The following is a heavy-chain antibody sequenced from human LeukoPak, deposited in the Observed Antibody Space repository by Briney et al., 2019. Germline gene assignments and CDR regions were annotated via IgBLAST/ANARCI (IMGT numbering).Heavy chain of an antibody. D-gene: IGHD3-22*01. CDR3: ARDCDRSGYFCY. Sequence: AASVKVSCKASDYTFPSYGLSWVRQAPGQGLEWIGWISAYNGNTNYAQKLLGRVTMTTDTSTSTAYMELRSLRSDDTAVYYCARDCDRSGYFCYWGQGTLVTVSS. CDR2: ISAYNGNT. V-gene: IGHV1-18*01. J-gene: IGHJ4*02. CDR1: DYTFPSYG.